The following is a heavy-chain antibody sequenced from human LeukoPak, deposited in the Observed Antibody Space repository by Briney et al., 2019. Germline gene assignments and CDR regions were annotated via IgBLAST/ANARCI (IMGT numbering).Heavy chain of an antibody. Sequence: GGSLRLSCAASGFTFSSYAVSWVRQAPGKGLEWVSAISGSGGSTYYADSVKGRLTISRDNSKNTLYLQMNSLRAEDTAVYYCAKWRGTSWPKGDWFDPWGQGTLVTVSS. V-gene: IGHV3-23*01. CDR2: ISGSGGST. CDR1: GFTFSSYA. J-gene: IGHJ5*02. D-gene: IGHD6-13*01. CDR3: AKWRGTSWPKGDWFDP.